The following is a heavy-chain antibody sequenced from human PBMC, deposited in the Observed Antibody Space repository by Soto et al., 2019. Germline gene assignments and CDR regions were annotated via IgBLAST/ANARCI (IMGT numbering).Heavy chain of an antibody. CDR3: AREGSSGSLDY. Sequence: QVQLQESGPGLVKPSETLSLTCTVSGGSISSHYWSWIRQPPGKGLEWIGYIYYSGSTNYNPSLKSRVTLSVDPSKNQFSLKLSSVTAADTAVCYCAREGSSGSLDYWGQGTLVTVSS. D-gene: IGHD3-22*01. CDR2: IYYSGST. CDR1: GGSISSHY. J-gene: IGHJ4*02. V-gene: IGHV4-59*11.